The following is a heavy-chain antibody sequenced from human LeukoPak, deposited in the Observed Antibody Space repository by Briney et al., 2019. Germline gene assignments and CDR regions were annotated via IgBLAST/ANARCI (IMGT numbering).Heavy chain of an antibody. J-gene: IGHJ5*02. V-gene: IGHV4-34*01. CDR3: AKLGGAYNWFDP. CDR1: GGSFSGYY. CDR2: INHSGST. Sequence: SETLSLTCAVYGGSFSGYYWSWIRQPPGKGLEWIGEINHSGSTNYNPSLKSRVTISVDTSKNQFSLKLSSVTAADTAVYYCAKLGGAYNWFDPWGQGTLVTVSS. D-gene: IGHD1-26*01.